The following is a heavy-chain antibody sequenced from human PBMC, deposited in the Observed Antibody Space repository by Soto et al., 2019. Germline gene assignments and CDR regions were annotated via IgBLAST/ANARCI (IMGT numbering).Heavy chain of an antibody. V-gene: IGHV3-30-3*01. J-gene: IGHJ4*02. CDR2: ISYDGSNK. CDR1: GFTFSSYA. Sequence: LRLSCAASGFTFSSYAMHWVRQAPGKGLEWVAVISYDGSNKYYADSVKGRFTISRDNSKNTLYLQMNRLRAEDTAVYSCARGGGGQWPYTSDYWGQGTLVTVSS. D-gene: IGHD6-19*01. CDR3: ARGGGGQWPYTSDY.